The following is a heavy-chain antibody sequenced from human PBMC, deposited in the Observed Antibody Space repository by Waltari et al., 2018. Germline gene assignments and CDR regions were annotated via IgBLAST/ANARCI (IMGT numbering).Heavy chain of an antibody. Sequence: EVQLVESGGGLVKPGGSLRLSCAASGFTFTSFSINWVRQAPGKGLGWVSSISSSSNNIYYADSVKGRFTISRDNAKYSLYLQMNSLRVEDTAVYHCARDVLGYYGMDVWGQGTTVTVSS. CDR3: ARDVLGYYGMDV. D-gene: IGHD2-8*01. CDR2: ISSSSNNI. V-gene: IGHV3-21*01. CDR1: GFTFTSFS. J-gene: IGHJ6*02.